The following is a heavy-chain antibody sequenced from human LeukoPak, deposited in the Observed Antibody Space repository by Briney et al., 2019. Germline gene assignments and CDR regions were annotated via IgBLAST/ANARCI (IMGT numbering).Heavy chain of an antibody. V-gene: IGHV4-59*01. CDR2: IYYSGST. J-gene: IGHJ3*02. D-gene: IGHD2-2*01. CDR3: ASPRSTRHAFDI. CDR1: GGSISSYY. Sequence: SETQSLTCTVSGGSISSYYWSWIRQPPGKGLEWIGYIYYSGSTNYNPSLKSRVTISVDTSKNQFSLKLSSVTAADTAVYYCASPRSTRHAFDIWGQGTMVTVSS.